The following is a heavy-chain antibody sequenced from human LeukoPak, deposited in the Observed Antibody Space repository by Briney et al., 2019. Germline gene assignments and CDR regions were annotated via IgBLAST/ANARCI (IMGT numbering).Heavy chain of an antibody. V-gene: IGHV4-34*01. D-gene: IGHD3-16*01. CDR2: MNHSRST. CDR3: ARVRRSRLAELDY. Sequence: SETLSLTCAVYGGSFSGYYWSWIRQPPGKGLEWIGEMNHSRSTNQNPSLKSRVTISVDTSKNQFSLKLRSVTATDTAVYYCARVRRSRLAELDYWGQGTLVTVSS. J-gene: IGHJ4*02. CDR1: GGSFSGYY.